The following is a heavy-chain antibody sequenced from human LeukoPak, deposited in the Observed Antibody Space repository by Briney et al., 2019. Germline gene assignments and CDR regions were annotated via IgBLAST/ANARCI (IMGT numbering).Heavy chain of an antibody. V-gene: IGHV4-59*08. Sequence: PSETLSLTCTVSGGSISSFYWIWIRQPPGKGLEFIGYIYSSGSTKYNPSLKSRVTISVDTSKNQFSLKLNSVTAADTAVYYCARHYGPWGQGTLVTVSS. D-gene: IGHD3-10*01. CDR1: GGSISSFY. CDR3: ARHYGP. CDR2: IYSSGST. J-gene: IGHJ5*02.